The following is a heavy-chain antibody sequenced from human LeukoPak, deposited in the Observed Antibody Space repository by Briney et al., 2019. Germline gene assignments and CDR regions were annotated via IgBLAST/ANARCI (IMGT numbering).Heavy chain of an antibody. V-gene: IGHV3-30-3*02. D-gene: IGHD2-21*01. CDR3: AKSNVEAPDY. CDR2: ISYDGSNK. Sequence: GGSLRLSCAASGFTFSSYAMHWVRQAPGKGLEWVAVISYDGSNKYYADSVKGRFTISRDNSKNTLYLQMNSLRAEDTAVYYCAKSNVEAPDYWGQGTLVTVSS. J-gene: IGHJ4*02. CDR1: GFTFSSYA.